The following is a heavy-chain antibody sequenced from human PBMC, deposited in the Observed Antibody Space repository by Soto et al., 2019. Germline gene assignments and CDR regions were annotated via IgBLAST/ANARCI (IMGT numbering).Heavy chain of an antibody. J-gene: IGHJ6*02. CDR2: ISGSGGGA. CDR1: GFTFSSYA. Sequence: GGSLRLSCAASGFTFSSYAMNWVRQPPGKGLEWVSTISGSGGGAYYADSVKGRFTISRDNSKNTLYLQMNSLRAEDTAVYYCAAAYRGLGGYDGMDVWGQGTTVTVLL. CDR3: AAAYRGLGGYDGMDV. D-gene: IGHD3-22*01. V-gene: IGHV3-23*01.